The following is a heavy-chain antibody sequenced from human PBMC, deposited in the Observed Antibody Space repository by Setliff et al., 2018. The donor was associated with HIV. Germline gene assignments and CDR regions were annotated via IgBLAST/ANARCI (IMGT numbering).Heavy chain of an antibody. CDR3: AGPRGDEAFDI. CDR2: IIPIFGTT. CDR1: GGTFSTHA. V-gene: IGHV1-69*05. Sequence: SVKVSCKASGGTFSTHAINWVRQAPGQGLEWMGGIIPIFGTTHYAQKFQGRVTITTDESTNTAYMELSSLASDDTAIYYCAGPRGDEAFDIWGQGTMVTVSS. J-gene: IGHJ3*02.